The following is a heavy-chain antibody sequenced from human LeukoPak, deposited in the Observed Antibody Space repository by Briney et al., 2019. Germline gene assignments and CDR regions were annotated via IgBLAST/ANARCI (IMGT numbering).Heavy chain of an antibody. D-gene: IGHD3-3*01. J-gene: IGHJ5*02. Sequence: SETLSLTCTVSGGSISSSSYYWGWIRQPPGKGLEWIGSIYYSGSTYYNPSLKSRVTISVGTSKNQFSLKLSSVTAADTAVYYCARHYTIFGVVIAYNWFDPWGQGTLVTVSS. CDR3: ARHYTIFGVVIAYNWFDP. CDR1: GGSISSSSYY. V-gene: IGHV4-39*01. CDR2: IYYSGST.